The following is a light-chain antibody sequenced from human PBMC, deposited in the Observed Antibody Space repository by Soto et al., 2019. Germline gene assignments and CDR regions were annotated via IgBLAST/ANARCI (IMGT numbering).Light chain of an antibody. Sequence: DSQMTQSPSSVSSSVGDRVTITCRASQGITNRLAWYQQKPGKAPKXXIYEASSLQSGVPSRISGSGSGTDFTLTISSLQPEDFATYYCQQANSFPITFGQGTRLEIK. CDR2: EAS. CDR3: QQANSFPIT. V-gene: IGKV1D-12*01. CDR1: QGITNR. J-gene: IGKJ5*01.